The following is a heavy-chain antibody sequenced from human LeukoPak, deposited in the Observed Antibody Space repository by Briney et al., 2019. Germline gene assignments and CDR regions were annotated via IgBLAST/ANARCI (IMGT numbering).Heavy chain of an antibody. Sequence: GGSLRLSCAASGFTVSSNYMSWVRQAPGKGLEWVSVIYSGGSTYYADSVKGRFTISRDNSKNTLYLQMNSLRAEDTAVYYCAKASYYYDSSGYSHWGQGTLVTVSS. CDR3: AKASYYYDSSGYSH. D-gene: IGHD3-22*01. CDR1: GFTVSSNY. CDR2: IYSGGST. V-gene: IGHV3-53*01. J-gene: IGHJ4*02.